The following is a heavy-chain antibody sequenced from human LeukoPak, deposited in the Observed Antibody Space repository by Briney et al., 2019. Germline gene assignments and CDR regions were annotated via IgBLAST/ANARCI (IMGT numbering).Heavy chain of an antibody. J-gene: IGHJ4*02. CDR2: MSNNGYSK. CDR1: GFNFSDYY. CDR3: ARQKRAFDY. V-gene: IGHV3-11*01. Sequence: PGGSLRLSCAASGFNFSDYYMTWIRQAPGKGLEWLSYMSNNGYSKYYRDSVKGRFTISRDNAKNALCLEMTGLTVDDTAIYYCARQKRAFDYWGRGTLVTVST.